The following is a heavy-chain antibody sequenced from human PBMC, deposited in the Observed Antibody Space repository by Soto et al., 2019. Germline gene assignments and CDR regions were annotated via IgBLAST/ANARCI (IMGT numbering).Heavy chain of an antibody. CDR1: GDSISSGSYY. D-gene: IGHD1-26*01. CDR3: ARSGGARMEWELLGMDV. V-gene: IGHV4-39*01. J-gene: IGHJ6*02. Sequence: PSDTLSLTCTVSGDSISSGSYYWGWIRQPPGKGLEWIGSFYYSGGTYYKSSLKSRVTISVDTSKNRFSLKLTSVTAADTAAYYCARSGGARMEWELLGMDVWGQGTTVT. CDR2: FYYSGGT.